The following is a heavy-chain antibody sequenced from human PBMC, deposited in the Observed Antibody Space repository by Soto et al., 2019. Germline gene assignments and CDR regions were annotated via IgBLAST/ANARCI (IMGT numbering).Heavy chain of an antibody. Sequence: QVQLVESGGGVVQPGRSLRLSCAASGFTFSSYGMHWVRQAPGKGLEWVAVIWYDGSNKYYVDYVKGRFNISRDNSKNTLYLQMNSLRADDTAVNYCARDGNDYGDPYEVDAFDIWGQGTMVTVSS. D-gene: IGHD4-17*01. CDR3: ARDGNDYGDPYEVDAFDI. V-gene: IGHV3-33*01. CDR2: IWYDGSNK. J-gene: IGHJ3*02. CDR1: GFTFSSYG.